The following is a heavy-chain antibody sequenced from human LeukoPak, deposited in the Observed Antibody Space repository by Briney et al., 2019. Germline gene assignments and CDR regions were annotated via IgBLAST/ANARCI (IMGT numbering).Heavy chain of an antibody. CDR2: ISSSSSYI. D-gene: IGHD6-13*01. CDR1: GFTFSSYE. J-gene: IGHJ4*02. Sequence: GGSLRLSCAASGFTFSSYEMNWVRQAPGKGLEWVSSISSSSSYIYYADSVKGRFTISRDNAKNSLYLQMNSLRAEDTAVYYCAFWAGTAAGFNGPFDYWGQGTLVTVSS. V-gene: IGHV3-21*01. CDR3: AFWAGTAAGFNGPFDY.